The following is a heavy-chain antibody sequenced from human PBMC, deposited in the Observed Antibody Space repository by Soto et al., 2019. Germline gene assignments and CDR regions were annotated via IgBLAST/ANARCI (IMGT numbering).Heavy chain of an antibody. CDR2: VYSSGTT. D-gene: IGHD3-10*01. Sequence: SETLSLTCSVPGGSINSYWWSWIRQPAGKGLEWIGRVYSSGTTDYNPSLNSRATMSVETSKNQFSLKLSSVTAADTAVYYCARDIGSYAYGEGYWGQGSQVTVSS. V-gene: IGHV4-4*07. CDR1: GGSINSYW. J-gene: IGHJ4*02. CDR3: ARDIGSYAYGEGY.